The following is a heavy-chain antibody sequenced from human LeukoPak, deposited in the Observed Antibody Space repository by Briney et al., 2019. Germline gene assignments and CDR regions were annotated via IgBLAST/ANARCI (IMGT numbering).Heavy chain of an antibody. CDR3: AKAGRAYSSSWYGDY. Sequence: GGSLRLSCAASGFTFSNYGMHWVRQAPGKGLEWVAVISYDGSNKYHADSVKGRFTISRDNSKNTLYLQMNSLRAEDTAVYYCAKAGRAYSSSWYGDYWGQGTLVTVSS. CDR1: GFTFSNYG. V-gene: IGHV3-30*18. D-gene: IGHD6-13*01. CDR2: ISYDGSNK. J-gene: IGHJ4*02.